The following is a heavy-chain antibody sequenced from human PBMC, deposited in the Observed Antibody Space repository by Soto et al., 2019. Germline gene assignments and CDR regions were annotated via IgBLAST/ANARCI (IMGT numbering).Heavy chain of an antibody. J-gene: IGHJ4*02. Sequence: QVQLQESGPGLVKPSETLSLTCTVSGGSISSYYWTWIRQPPGKGLEWIGYIYNSGNTNYNPSLKSRVTISVDPSKNQLSLKLSSVTAADTAVYYCARGSRFHDYWGQGTLVTVSS. V-gene: IGHV4-59*12. CDR1: GGSISSYY. CDR3: ARGSRFHDY. CDR2: IYNSGNT.